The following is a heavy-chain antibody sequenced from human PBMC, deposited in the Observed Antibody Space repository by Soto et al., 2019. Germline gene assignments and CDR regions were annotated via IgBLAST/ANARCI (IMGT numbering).Heavy chain of an antibody. D-gene: IGHD3-22*01. J-gene: IGHJ6*02. CDR2: IYHSGST. CDR1: GGSISGHY. CDR3: ARAESSGTYYYYGMDV. V-gene: IGHV4-59*11. Sequence: SETLSLTCTVSGGSISGHYWSWIRQPPGKGLEWIGYIYHSGSTNYNSSLKSRVTISVDTSKNQFSLKLRSVIAADTAVYYCARAESSGTYYYYGMDVWCQGTTVTVSS.